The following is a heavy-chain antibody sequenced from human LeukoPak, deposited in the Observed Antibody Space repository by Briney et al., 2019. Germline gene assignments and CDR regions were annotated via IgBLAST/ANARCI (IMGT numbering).Heavy chain of an antibody. D-gene: IGHD3-9*01. CDR3: ARDSPYDILTGYYPHNWFDP. Sequence: ASVKVSCKASGYTFTSYGISWVRQAPGQGLEWMGWISAYNGNTNYAQKLQGRVTMTTDTSTSTAYMELRSLRSDDTAVYYCARDSPYDILTGYYPHNWFDPWGQGTLVTVSS. J-gene: IGHJ5*02. CDR1: GYTFTSYG. CDR2: ISAYNGNT. V-gene: IGHV1-18*04.